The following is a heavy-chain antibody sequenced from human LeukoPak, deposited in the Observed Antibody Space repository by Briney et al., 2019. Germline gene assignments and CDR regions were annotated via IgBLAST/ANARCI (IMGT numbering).Heavy chain of an antibody. Sequence: PSETLSLTCTVSGGSVSSGSYYWSWIRQPPGKGLEWIGYIYYSGSTNYNPSLKSRVTISVGTSKNQFSLKLSSVTAADTAVYYCARAYDFWSGYPLDYWGQGTLVTVSS. CDR2: IYYSGST. J-gene: IGHJ4*02. V-gene: IGHV4-61*01. D-gene: IGHD3-3*01. CDR1: GGSVSSGSYY. CDR3: ARAYDFWSGYPLDY.